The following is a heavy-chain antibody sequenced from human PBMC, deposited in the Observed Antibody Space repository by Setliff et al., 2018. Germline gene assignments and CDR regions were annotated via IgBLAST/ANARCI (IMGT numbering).Heavy chain of an antibody. V-gene: IGHV1-69*13. CDR3: ARHKAGITIFGVVINPDAFDI. CDR2: IIPIFGTA. J-gene: IGHJ3*02. Sequence: SVKVSCKASGGTFSSYAISWVRQAPGQGLEWMGGIIPIFGTANYAQKFQGRVTITADESTSTAYMELSSLRSEDTAVYYCARHKAGITIFGVVINPDAFDIWGQGTMVTVSS. D-gene: IGHD3-3*01. CDR1: GGTFSSYA.